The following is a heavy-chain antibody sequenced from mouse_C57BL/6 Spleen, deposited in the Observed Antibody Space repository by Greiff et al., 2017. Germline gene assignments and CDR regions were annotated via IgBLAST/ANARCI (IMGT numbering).Heavy chain of an antibody. J-gene: IGHJ2*01. CDR1: GYTFTSYW. D-gene: IGHD1-1*01. Sequence: VQLQQPGTELVKPGASVKLSCKASGYTFTSYWMHWVKQRPGQGLEWIGNINPSNGGTNYNEKFKSKATLTVDKSSSTAYMQLSSLTSEDSAVYYCATKEDYYYGSSYYFDYWGQGTTLTVSS. CDR3: ATKEDYYYGSSYYFDY. CDR2: INPSNGGT. V-gene: IGHV1-53*01.